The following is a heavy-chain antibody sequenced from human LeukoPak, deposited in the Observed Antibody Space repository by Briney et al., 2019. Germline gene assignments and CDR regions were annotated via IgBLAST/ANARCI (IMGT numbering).Heavy chain of an antibody. J-gene: IGHJ4*02. V-gene: IGHV4-61*02. CDR1: GGSISSGSYY. CDR2: IYTSGST. Sequence: SETLSLTCTVSGGSISSGSYYWNWIRQPAGKGLEWIGRIYTSGSTNYNPSLKSRVTMSVDTSKNQFSLKLSSVTAADTAVYYCARGRAIFDYWGQGTLVTVSS. CDR3: ARGRAIFDY.